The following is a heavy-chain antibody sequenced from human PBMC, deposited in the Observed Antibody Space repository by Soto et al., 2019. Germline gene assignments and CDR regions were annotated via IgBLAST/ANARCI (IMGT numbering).Heavy chain of an antibody. CDR2: IYYSGSP. V-gene: IGHV4-31*03. CDR1: GGSISSGDYY. CDR3: ARWWSGSRQGFDP. D-gene: IGHD3-3*01. J-gene: IGHJ5*02. Sequence: QVQLQESGPGLVKPSQTLSLTCTVSGGSISSGDYYWSWIRQHPGKGLEWIGYIYYSGSPYYNPYFKCRVTISVDTSKNQCSLKLSSVTAADTAVYYCARWWSGSRQGFDPWGQGTLVTVSS.